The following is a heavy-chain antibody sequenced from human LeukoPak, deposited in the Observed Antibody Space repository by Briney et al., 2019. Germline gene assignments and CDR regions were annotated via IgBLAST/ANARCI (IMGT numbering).Heavy chain of an antibody. Sequence: PSGTLSLTCAVSGGSISSSNWWSWVRQPPGKGLEWIGSIYYSGSTYYNPSLKSRVTISVDTSKNQFSLKLSSVTAADTAVYYCARAADRAWIQWEWFDPWGQGTLVTVSS. CDR2: IYYSGST. J-gene: IGHJ5*02. D-gene: IGHD5-12*01. CDR1: GGSISSSNW. CDR3: ARAADRAWIQWEWFDP. V-gene: IGHV4-4*02.